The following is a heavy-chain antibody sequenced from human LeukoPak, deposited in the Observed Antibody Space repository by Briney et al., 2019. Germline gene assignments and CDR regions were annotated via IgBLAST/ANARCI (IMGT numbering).Heavy chain of an antibody. CDR1: GFTISSYG. D-gene: IGHD2-2*02. J-gene: IGHJ4*02. CDR2: ISYDGSNK. CDR3: AKDSLRYCSSTSCYTQIDY. V-gene: IGHV3-30*18. Sequence: GGSLRLSCAASGFTISSYGMHWVRQAPGKGLEWVAVISYDGSNKYYADSVKGRFTISRDNSKNTLYLQMNSLRAEDTAVYYCAKDSLRYCSSTSCYTQIDYWGQGTLVTVSS.